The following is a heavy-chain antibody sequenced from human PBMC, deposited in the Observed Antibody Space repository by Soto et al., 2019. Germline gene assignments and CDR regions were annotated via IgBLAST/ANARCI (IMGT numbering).Heavy chain of an antibody. D-gene: IGHD4-4*01. V-gene: IGHV1-69*06. Sequence: SVKVSCKASGGTFSSYAISWVRQAPGQGLEWMGGIIPIFGTANYAQKFQGRVTITADKSTSTAYMELSSLRSEDTAVYYCARVYSNYGDYYYYYGMDVWGQGTTVTVSS. J-gene: IGHJ6*02. CDR3: ARVYSNYGDYYYYYGMDV. CDR1: GGTFSSYA. CDR2: IIPIFGTA.